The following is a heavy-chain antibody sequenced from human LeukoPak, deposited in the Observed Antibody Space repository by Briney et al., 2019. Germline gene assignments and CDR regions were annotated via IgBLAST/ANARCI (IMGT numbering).Heavy chain of an antibody. D-gene: IGHD3-22*01. J-gene: IGHJ4*02. CDR1: GFTFSSYS. Sequence: PGGSLRLSCAASGFTFSSYSMNWVRQAPGKGLGWVSSISSSSSYIYYADSVKGRFTISRDNAKNSLYLQMNSLRAEDTAVYYCARGNMIVAVITPFDYWGQGTLVTVSS. V-gene: IGHV3-21*01. CDR3: ARGNMIVAVITPFDY. CDR2: ISSSSSYI.